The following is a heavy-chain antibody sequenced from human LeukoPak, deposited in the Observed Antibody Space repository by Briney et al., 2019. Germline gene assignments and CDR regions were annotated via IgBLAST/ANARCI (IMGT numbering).Heavy chain of an antibody. Sequence: GGSLRLSCAASGFTFSSYSMNWVRQAPGKGLEWVSSISSSSSYIYYADSVKGRFTISRDNAKNSLYLQMNSLRAEDTAVYYCARDSGNRRVDPYGMDVWGQGTTVTVSS. CDR2: ISSSSSYI. CDR1: GFTFSSYS. CDR3: ARDSGNRRVDPYGMDV. V-gene: IGHV3-21*01. D-gene: IGHD2-2*01. J-gene: IGHJ6*02.